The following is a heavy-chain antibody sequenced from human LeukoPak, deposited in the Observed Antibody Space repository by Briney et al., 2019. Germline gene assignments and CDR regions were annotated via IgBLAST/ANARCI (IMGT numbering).Heavy chain of an antibody. CDR2: INHSGST. D-gene: IGHD4-17*01. Sequence: SETLSLTCAVYGGSFSGYYWSWIRQPPGKGLEWIGEINHSGSTNYNPSLKSRVTISVDKSKNQFSLKLSSVTAADTAVYYCARLATTVTPSGMDVWGQGTTVTVSS. CDR3: ARLATTVTPSGMDV. J-gene: IGHJ6*02. V-gene: IGHV4-34*01. CDR1: GGSFSGYY.